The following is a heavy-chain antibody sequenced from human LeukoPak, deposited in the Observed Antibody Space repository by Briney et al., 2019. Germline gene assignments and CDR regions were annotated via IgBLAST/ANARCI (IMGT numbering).Heavy chain of an antibody. CDR2: IYYSGST. D-gene: IGHD1-26*01. CDR1: GGSISSYY. CDR3: ATTSGSSYGDAFDI. J-gene: IGHJ3*02. Sequence: SETLSLTCTVSGGSISSYYWSWIRQPPGKGLEWIGYIYYSGSTNYNPSFKSRVTISVDTSKNQFSLKLSSVTAADTAVYYCATTSGSSYGDAFDIWGQGTMVTVSS. V-gene: IGHV4-59*12.